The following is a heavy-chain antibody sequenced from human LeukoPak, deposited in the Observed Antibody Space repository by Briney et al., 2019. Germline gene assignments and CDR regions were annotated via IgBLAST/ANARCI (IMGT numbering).Heavy chain of an antibody. Sequence: SETLSLTCTVSGGSISSYYWSWIRQPPGKGLEWIGYIYYSGSTNYNPSLKSRVTISVDTSKNQFSLKLSSVTAADTAVYYCARDPPVFEYSCSSPDYWGQETLVSVST. CDR2: IYYSGST. CDR1: GGSISSYY. CDR3: ARDPPVFEYSCSSPDY. J-gene: IGHJ4*02. V-gene: IGHV4-59*01. D-gene: IGHD6-6*01.